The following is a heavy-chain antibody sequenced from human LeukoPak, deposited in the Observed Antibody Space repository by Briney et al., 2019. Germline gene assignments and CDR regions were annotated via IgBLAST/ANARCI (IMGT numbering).Heavy chain of an antibody. D-gene: IGHD1-7*01. CDR3: ARRWNYGRNYYIDV. Sequence: SETLSLTCAVYGGSFSNYYWSWIRQPPGKGLEWIGEINDSGRTNYNPSLMSRVNVSVDTSKKQFSLRLTSVTATDTAVYSCARRWNYGRNYYIDVWGKGATVSVSS. CDR1: GGSFSNYY. V-gene: IGHV4-34*01. CDR2: INDSGRT. J-gene: IGHJ6*03.